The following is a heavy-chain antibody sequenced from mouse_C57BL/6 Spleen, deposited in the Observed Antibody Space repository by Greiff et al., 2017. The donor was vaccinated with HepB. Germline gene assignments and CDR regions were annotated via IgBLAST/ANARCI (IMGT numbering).Heavy chain of an antibody. CDR1: GYTFTGYW. D-gene: IGHD1-1*01. V-gene: IGHV1-9*01. Sequence: VQLQESGAELMKPGASVKLSCKATGYTFTGYWIEWVKQRPGHGLEWIGEILPGSGSTNYNEKFKGKATFTADTSSNTAYMQLSSLTTEDSAIYYCARSVYYYGSSYVNYAMDYWGQGTSVTVSS. CDR2: ILPGSGST. J-gene: IGHJ4*01. CDR3: ARSVYYYGSSYVNYAMDY.